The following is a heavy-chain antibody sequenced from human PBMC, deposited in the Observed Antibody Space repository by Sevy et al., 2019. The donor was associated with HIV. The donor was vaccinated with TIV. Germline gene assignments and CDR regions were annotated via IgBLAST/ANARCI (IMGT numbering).Heavy chain of an antibody. J-gene: IGHJ5*02. D-gene: IGHD2-15*01. CDR3: ATVGLRYYSGASSYQGDWFDP. CDR2: FDPQDGET. Sequence: ASVKVSCKVSGYTLTKLSIHWVRQAPGKGLEWMGDFDPQDGETIYAERFQGRLTMTGDTSTDTAYMELSSLTSEDTAVYYCATVGLRYYSGASSYQGDWFDPWGQGTLVTVSS. CDR1: GYTLTKLS. V-gene: IGHV1-24*01.